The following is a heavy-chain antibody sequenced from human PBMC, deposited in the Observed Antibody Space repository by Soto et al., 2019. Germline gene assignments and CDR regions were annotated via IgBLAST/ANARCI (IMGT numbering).Heavy chain of an antibody. J-gene: IGHJ4*02. V-gene: IGHV3-23*01. Sequence: GGSLRLSCAASGFTFSSYAMSWVRQAPGKGLEWVSAISGSGGSTYYADSVKGRFTISRDNSKNTLYLQMNSLRAEDTAVYYCAKGRQGVVVVAATPYYFDYWGQGTLVTVSS. D-gene: IGHD2-15*01. CDR2: ISGSGGST. CDR3: AKGRQGVVVVAATPYYFDY. CDR1: GFTFSSYA.